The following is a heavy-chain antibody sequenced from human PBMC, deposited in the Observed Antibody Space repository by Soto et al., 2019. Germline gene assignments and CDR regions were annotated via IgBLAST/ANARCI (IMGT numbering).Heavy chain of an antibody. V-gene: IGHV3-74*01. J-gene: IGHJ6*02. Sequence: EVQLVESGGGLVQPGGSLRLSCAASGFTFSSYWMHWVRHAPGKGLVWVSRINTDGSATTNADSVKGRFTISRDNAKNTLYLQMNSVRGEDTAVYYCVRDSYSGTPGIYYGMDVWGQGTTVTVSS. CDR2: INTDGSAT. CDR3: VRDSYSGTPGIYYGMDV. CDR1: GFTFSSYW. D-gene: IGHD1-26*01.